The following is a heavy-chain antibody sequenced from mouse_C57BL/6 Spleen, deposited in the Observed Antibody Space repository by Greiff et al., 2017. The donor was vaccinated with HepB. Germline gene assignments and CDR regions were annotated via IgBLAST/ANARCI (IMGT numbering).Heavy chain of an antibody. Sequence: VQLKQSGAELVRPGASVKLSCTASGFNIKDYYMHWVKQRPEQGLEWIGRIDPEDGDTEYAPKFQGKATMTADTSSNTAYLQLSSLTSEDTAVYYCTTYYYGRPFAYWGQGTLVTVSA. CDR3: TTYYYGRPFAY. V-gene: IGHV14-1*01. D-gene: IGHD1-1*01. J-gene: IGHJ3*01. CDR1: GFNIKDYY. CDR2: IDPEDGDT.